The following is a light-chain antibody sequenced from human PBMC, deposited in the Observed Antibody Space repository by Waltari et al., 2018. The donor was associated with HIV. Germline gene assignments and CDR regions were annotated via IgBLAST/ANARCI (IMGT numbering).Light chain of an antibody. J-gene: IGLJ1*01. CDR3: SSYTSSSTLV. Sequence: QSALTQPPPVSGSPGQAITISCTGTSSDVGAYTYVSWYQQPPGKASKLMIYEVSNRPSGVSNRFSGSKSGNTASLTISGLQAEDEADYYCSSYTSSSTLVFGTGTKVTVL. V-gene: IGLV2-14*01. CDR1: SSDVGAYTY. CDR2: EVS.